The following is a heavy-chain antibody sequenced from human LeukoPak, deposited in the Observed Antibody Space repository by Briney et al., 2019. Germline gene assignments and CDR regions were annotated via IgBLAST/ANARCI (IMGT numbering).Heavy chain of an antibody. D-gene: IGHD4-23*01. V-gene: IGHV3-11*01. CDR3: ARRDRSGNSFYYYYYGMDV. CDR1: GFTLSDYY. J-gene: IGHJ6*02. Sequence: GGSLRLSCAASGFTLSDYYMSWIRQAPGKGLEWVSYISSSGSTIYYAGSVKGRFTISRDNAKNSLYLQMNSLRAEDTAVYYCARRDRSGNSFYYYYYGMDVWGQGTTVTVSS. CDR2: ISSSGSTI.